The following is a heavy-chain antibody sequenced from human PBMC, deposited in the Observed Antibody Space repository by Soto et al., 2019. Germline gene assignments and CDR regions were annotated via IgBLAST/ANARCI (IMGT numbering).Heavy chain of an antibody. J-gene: IGHJ4*02. CDR2: ISGSGGTT. CDR1: GFIFSTYA. V-gene: IGHV3-23*01. D-gene: IGHD6-19*01. CDR3: AKEARPLAVAGSFFDS. Sequence: EVQLLESGGTLVQPGGSLRLSCAASGFIFSTYAMSWVRQAPGKGLEWVSIISGSGGTTYYADSVKGRFTISRDNSKNTLYLHMNTLRAEDTAVYYCAKEARPLAVAGSFFDSWGQGALVTVS.